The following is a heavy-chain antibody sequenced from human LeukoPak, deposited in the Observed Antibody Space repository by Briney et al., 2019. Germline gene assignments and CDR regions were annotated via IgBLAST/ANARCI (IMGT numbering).Heavy chain of an antibody. Sequence: GGSLRLSCAASGFTFSSYGMHWVRQAPGKGLEWVAVIWYDGSNKYYADSVKGRFTISRDNSKNTLYLQMNSLGAEDTAVYYCARQYYDFWSGYHMGWFDPWGRGTLVTVSS. J-gene: IGHJ5*02. CDR3: ARQYYDFWSGYHMGWFDP. CDR2: IWYDGSNK. CDR1: GFTFSSYG. D-gene: IGHD3-3*01. V-gene: IGHV3-33*01.